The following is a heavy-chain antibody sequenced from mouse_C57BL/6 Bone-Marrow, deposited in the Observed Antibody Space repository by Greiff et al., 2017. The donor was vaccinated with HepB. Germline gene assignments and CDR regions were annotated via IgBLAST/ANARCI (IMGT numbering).Heavy chain of an antibody. CDR2: ISNGGGST. D-gene: IGHD1-1*01. V-gene: IGHV5-12*01. J-gene: IGHJ2*01. Sequence: EVHLVESGGGLVQPGGSLKLSCAASGFTFSDYYMYWVRQTPEKRLEWVAYISNGGGSTYYPDTVKGRFTISRDNAKNTLYLQMSRLKSEDTAMYYWARRGYYYGSSLEDWGQGTTLTVSS. CDR3: ARRGYYYGSSLED. CDR1: GFTFSDYY.